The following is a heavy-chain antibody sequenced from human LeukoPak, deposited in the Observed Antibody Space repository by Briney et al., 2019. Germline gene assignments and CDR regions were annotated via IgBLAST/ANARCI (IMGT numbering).Heavy chain of an antibody. V-gene: IGHV4-30-4*01. D-gene: IGHD4-17*01. CDR1: GGYISSGDYY. CDR3: AINSYGWFDP. CDR2: IHYSGSI. J-gene: IGHJ5*02. Sequence: SETLSLTCTVSGGYISSGDYYWSWIRQPPGKGLEWIGYIHYSGSIYYNPSLKSRVTISVDTSKNQFSLKLSSVTFADTAVYYCAINSYGWFDPWGQGTLVIVSS.